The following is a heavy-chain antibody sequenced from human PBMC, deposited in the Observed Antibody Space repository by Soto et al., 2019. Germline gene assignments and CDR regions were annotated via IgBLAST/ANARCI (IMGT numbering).Heavy chain of an antibody. CDR1: GYNFFDYG. CDR2: VSPKSGNT. Sequence: QIQLVQSGAEVKKPGASVKVSCKASGYNFFDYGVSWVRQAPGQGLEWMGWVSPKSGNTDYARKVQGRVTMTTDISTSTAYLERRGLIPDDTGVYYCARGRTVSSIGPLLVWGQGTLVSVSS. D-gene: IGHD1-1*01. CDR3: ARGRTVSSIGPLLV. J-gene: IGHJ1*01. V-gene: IGHV1-18*01.